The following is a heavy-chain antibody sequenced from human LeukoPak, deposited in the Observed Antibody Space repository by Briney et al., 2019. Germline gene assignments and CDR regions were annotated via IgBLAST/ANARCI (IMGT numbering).Heavy chain of an antibody. CDR1: GGSFSGYY. CDR3: ARDRGYWYFDL. D-gene: IGHD3-10*01. Sequence: SETLSLTCAVYGGSFSGYYWGWIRQPPGKGLEWIGYIYHSGSTNYNPSLKSRVTISIDMSKNHFSLKLSSVTAADTAVYYCARDRGYWYFDLWGRGTLVTVSS. CDR2: IYHSGST. V-gene: IGHV4-59*12. J-gene: IGHJ2*01.